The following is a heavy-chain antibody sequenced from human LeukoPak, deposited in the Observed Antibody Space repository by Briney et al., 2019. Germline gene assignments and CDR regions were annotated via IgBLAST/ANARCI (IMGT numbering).Heavy chain of an antibody. CDR2: INPNSGGT. CDR1: GYTFTGYY. Sequence: ASVKVSCKASGYTFTGYYMHWVRQAPGQGLEWMGWINPNSGGTNYAQKFQGRVTMTRDTSISTAYMELSRLRSDDTAVYYCARSITMIVVVIDAIDIWGQGTMVTVSS. CDR3: ARSITMIVVVIDAIDI. J-gene: IGHJ3*02. V-gene: IGHV1-2*02. D-gene: IGHD3-22*01.